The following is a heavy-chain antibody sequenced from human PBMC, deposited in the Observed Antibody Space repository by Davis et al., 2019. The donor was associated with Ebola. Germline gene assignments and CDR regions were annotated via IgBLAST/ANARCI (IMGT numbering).Heavy chain of an antibody. V-gene: IGHV3-7*03. D-gene: IGHD3-10*01. Sequence: GGSLRLSCAASGFTVSSNNMNWVRQAPGKGLEWVANIKQDGSEKYYVDSVKGRFTISRDNAKNSLYLQMNSLRAEDTAVYYCAREGTIRGVNFDYWGQGTLVTVSS. CDR1: GFTVSSNN. J-gene: IGHJ4*02. CDR2: IKQDGSEK. CDR3: AREGTIRGVNFDY.